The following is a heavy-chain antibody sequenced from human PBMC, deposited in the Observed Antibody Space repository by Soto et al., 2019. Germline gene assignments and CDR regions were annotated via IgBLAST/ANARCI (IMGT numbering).Heavy chain of an antibody. CDR1: GFTFSSYA. CDR3: ARDMVGATTLLFDY. Sequence: SLRLSCAASGFTFSSYAMHWVRQAAGKGLEWVAVISYDGSNKYYADSVKGRFTISRDNSKNTLYLQMNSLRAEDTAVYYCARDMVGATTLLFDYWGQGTLVTVSS. D-gene: IGHD1-26*01. CDR2: ISYDGSNK. V-gene: IGHV3-30-3*01. J-gene: IGHJ4*02.